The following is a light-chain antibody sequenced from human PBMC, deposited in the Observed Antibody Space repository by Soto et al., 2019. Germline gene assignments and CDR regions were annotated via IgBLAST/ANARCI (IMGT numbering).Light chain of an antibody. V-gene: IGKV2-30*02. CDR3: MQYTHWPHS. Sequence: VVLTQSPVSLPVSLGRPASISCRSSQSLVHTTGNTLLSWFVQRPGQPPRRLLYKISNRASGVPDRFSGSGSGSDFTLQIARVEAEDVGIYYCMQYTHWPHSFGQGTKLEIK. J-gene: IGKJ2*01. CDR2: KIS. CDR1: QSLVHTTGNTL.